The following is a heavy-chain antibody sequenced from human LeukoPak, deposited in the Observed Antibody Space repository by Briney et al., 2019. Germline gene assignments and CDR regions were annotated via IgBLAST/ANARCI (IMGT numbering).Heavy chain of an antibody. CDR2: INHSGST. CDR1: GGSFSGYY. Sequence: SETLSLTCAVYGGSFSGYYWSWIRQPPGKGLEWIGEINHSGSTNYNPSLKSRVTISVDTSKNQFSLKLSSVTAADTAVYYCARTDYGDYVFYWGQGTLVTVSS. V-gene: IGHV4-34*01. CDR3: ARTDYGDYVFY. J-gene: IGHJ4*02. D-gene: IGHD4-17*01.